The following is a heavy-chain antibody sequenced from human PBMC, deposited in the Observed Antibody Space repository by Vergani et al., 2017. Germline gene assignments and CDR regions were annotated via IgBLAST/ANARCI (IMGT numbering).Heavy chain of an antibody. V-gene: IGHV1-2*06. CDR1: GYTFTSYG. D-gene: IGHD5-12*01. Sequence: QVQLVQSGAEVKKPGASVKVSCKASGYTFTSYGISWVRQAPGQGLEWMGRINPNSGGTNYAQKFQGRVTRTRDTSISTAYMERSRLRSDDTAVYYCARDSGPEFYRGSPTFDYWGQGTLVTVSS. J-gene: IGHJ4*02. CDR3: ARDSGPEFYRGSPTFDY. CDR2: INPNSGGT.